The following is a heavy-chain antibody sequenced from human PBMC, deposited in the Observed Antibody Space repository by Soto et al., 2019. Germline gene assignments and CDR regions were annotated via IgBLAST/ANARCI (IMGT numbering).Heavy chain of an antibody. CDR2: VHSGGSA. V-gene: IGHV4-59*02. CDR1: PASVHDHY. Sequence: LPETLSLTCNVFPASVHDHYWSWIRQTPGMRLEWIGFVHSGGSALYNPSLKSRVTISVDASKNQFSLKLSSVTAADTAIYYCARGPVVTPFVDYWGQGTLVTVSS. D-gene: IGHD2-21*02. CDR3: ARGPVVTPFVDY. J-gene: IGHJ4*02.